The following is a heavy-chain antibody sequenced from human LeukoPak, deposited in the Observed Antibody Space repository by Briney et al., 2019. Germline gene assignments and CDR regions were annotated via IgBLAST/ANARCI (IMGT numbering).Heavy chain of an antibody. D-gene: IGHD1-1*01. Sequence: SVKVSCKASGYTFTGYYMHWVRQAPGQGLEWMGGIIPIFGTANYAQKFQGRVTITADESTSTAYMELSSLRSEDTAVYYCARGEDWNAPFDPWGQGTLVTVSS. CDR3: ARGEDWNAPFDP. V-gene: IGHV1-69*13. CDR1: GYTFTGYY. J-gene: IGHJ5*02. CDR2: IIPIFGTA.